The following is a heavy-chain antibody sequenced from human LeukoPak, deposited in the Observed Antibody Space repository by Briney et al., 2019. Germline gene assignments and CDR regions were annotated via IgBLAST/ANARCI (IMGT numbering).Heavy chain of an antibody. CDR3: AKGVTRQPPDV. D-gene: IGHD2-21*02. J-gene: IGHJ6*04. CDR2: ISDDGSNK. CDR1: GFTFSSYS. V-gene: IGHV3-30*18. Sequence: PGGSLRLSCAASGFTFSSYSVHWVRQAPGKGLEWVAVISDDGSNKFYADSVKGRFTISRDNYQNTLYLQMNSLRAEDTAVYYCAKGVTRQPPDVWGKGTTVTVSS.